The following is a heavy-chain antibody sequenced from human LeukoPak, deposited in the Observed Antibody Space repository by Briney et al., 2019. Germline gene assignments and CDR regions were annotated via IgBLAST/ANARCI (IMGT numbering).Heavy chain of an antibody. CDR2: IWYDGSKK. Sequence: PGGSLRLSCAASGFTFSNYGIHWVRQAPGKGLDWVAFIWYDGSKKYYADSVKGRFTISRDNSKNTLYLQMDSLRAEDTAVYYWAKLGTWDPPDYGGQGTLVTVSS. CDR3: AKLGTWDPPDY. J-gene: IGHJ4*02. D-gene: IGHD1-26*01. V-gene: IGHV3-30*02. CDR1: GFTFSNYG.